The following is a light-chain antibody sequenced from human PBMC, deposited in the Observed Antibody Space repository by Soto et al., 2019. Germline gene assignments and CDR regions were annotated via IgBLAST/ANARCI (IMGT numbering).Light chain of an antibody. CDR2: LGS. CDR1: QSLLHSNGYNY. Sequence: DIVMTQSPVSLPVTPGEPASISCRSSQSLLHSNGYNYLDWYLQKPGQSPQLLIYLGSNRASGVPGRCSASASVTDFTLKISRVEAEDVGLYCCMQRIEFPWTFGQGTKVEI. V-gene: IGKV2-28*01. CDR3: MQRIEFPWT. J-gene: IGKJ1*01.